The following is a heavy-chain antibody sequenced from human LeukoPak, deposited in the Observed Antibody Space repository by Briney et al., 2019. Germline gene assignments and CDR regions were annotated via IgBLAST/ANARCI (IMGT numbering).Heavy chain of an antibody. V-gene: IGHV3-23*01. CDR1: GFIFSHYA. CDR3: AKNFGSYYYYMDV. D-gene: IGHD3-10*01. CDR2: VSSVSGST. J-gene: IGHJ6*03. Sequence: GGSLRLSCEVSGFIFSHYAMSWVRQAPGKGLDWVSGVSSVSGSTHYADSVKGRFTISRDNSKNTLYLQMNSLRAEDTATYYCAKNFGSYYYYMDVWGKGTTVTVSS.